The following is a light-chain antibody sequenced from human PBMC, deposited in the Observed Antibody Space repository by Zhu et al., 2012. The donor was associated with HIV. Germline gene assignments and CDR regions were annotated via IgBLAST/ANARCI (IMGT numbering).Light chain of an antibody. V-gene: IGKV3-20*01. CDR2: GTS. CDR1: QRVPNNY. CDR3: QQYGSFPRT. J-gene: IGKJ2*01. Sequence: DIVLTQSPGTLSLSVGERATLSCRASQRVPNNYLAWYQHKPGQAPTLLIYGTSSRASGITDRFSGGGSETDFTLTINRVDPEDFAVYFCQQYGSFPRTFGQGTNLDIK.